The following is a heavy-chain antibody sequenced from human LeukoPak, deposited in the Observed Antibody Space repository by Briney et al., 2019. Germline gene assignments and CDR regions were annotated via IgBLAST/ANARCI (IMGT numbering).Heavy chain of an antibody. Sequence: SETLSLTCTVSGGSISSSSYYWGWIRQPPGKGLEWIGSIYYSGSTYYNPSLKSRVTISVYTSKNQFSLKLSSVTAADTAVYYCARHAPSAWYGDGKFDYWGQGTLVTVSS. J-gene: IGHJ4*02. CDR1: GGSISSSSYY. CDR2: IYYSGST. V-gene: IGHV4-39*01. CDR3: ARHAPSAWYGDGKFDY. D-gene: IGHD6-19*01.